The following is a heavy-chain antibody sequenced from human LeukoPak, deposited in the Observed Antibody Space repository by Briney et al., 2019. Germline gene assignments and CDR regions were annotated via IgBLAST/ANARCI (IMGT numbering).Heavy chain of an antibody. Sequence: ASVTVSCKSSGYTFTSYDMHWVRQPPGQGLEGMGIINPSGGSTSYAQIFQGRVTITRDTSTSTVYMELSSLRSEDTAVYYCARGGSSWYGGDFQHWGQGTLVT. J-gene: IGHJ1*01. D-gene: IGHD6-13*01. V-gene: IGHV1-46*01. CDR1: GYTFTSYD. CDR3: ARGGSSWYGGDFQH. CDR2: INPSGGST.